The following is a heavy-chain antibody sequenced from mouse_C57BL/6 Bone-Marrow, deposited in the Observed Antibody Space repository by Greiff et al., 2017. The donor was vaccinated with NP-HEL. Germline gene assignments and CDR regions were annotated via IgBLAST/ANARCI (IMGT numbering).Heavy chain of an antibody. J-gene: IGHJ1*03. D-gene: IGHD2-12*01. Sequence: QVQLQQPGAELVMPGASVKLSCKASGYTFTSYWMHWVKQRPGQGLEWIGEIDPSDSYTNYTQKFKGKSTLTVDKSSSTAYMQLSSLTSEDSAVYYCAREGGSYYWYFDVWGTGTTVTVSS. V-gene: IGHV1-69*01. CDR2: IDPSDSYT. CDR1: GYTFTSYW. CDR3: AREGGSYYWYFDV.